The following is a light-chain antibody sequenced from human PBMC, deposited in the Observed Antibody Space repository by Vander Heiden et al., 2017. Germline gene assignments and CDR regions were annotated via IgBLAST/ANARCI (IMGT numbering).Light chain of an antibody. CDR3: QQRSNWPPLT. J-gene: IGKJ4*01. CDR2: DAS. V-gene: IGKV3-11*01. Sequence: DIVLTQSTATLSLSPGESATLSCRASQSVSSYLAWYQQKPGKAPRLLIYDASNRATGIPARFSGSGSGTDFTLTISSLEPEDFAVYYCQQRSNWPPLTFGGGTKVEIK. CDR1: QSVSSY.